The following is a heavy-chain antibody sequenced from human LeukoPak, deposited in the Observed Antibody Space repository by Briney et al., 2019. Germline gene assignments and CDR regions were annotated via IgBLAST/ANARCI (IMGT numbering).Heavy chain of an antibody. D-gene: IGHD5-12*01. J-gene: IGHJ5*02. Sequence: SETLSLTCPVSGGSISSHYWSWIRQPAGKGLEWIGRIYTSGSTNYNPSLKSRVTMSVDTSKNQFSLRLSSVTAADTAVYYCARDGPNSGYDFLNWFDPWGQGTLVIVSS. CDR3: ARDGPNSGYDFLNWFDP. CDR1: GGSISSHY. V-gene: IGHV4-4*07. CDR2: IYTSGST.